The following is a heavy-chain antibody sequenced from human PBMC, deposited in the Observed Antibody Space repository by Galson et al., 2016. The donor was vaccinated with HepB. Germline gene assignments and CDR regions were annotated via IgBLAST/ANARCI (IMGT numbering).Heavy chain of an antibody. CDR3: AHGAAVSGRRDAFDV. Sequence: PALVKPTQTLTLTCTVSGFSLTSSGVGVGWIRQPPGKALQWLALIYWDGDQRYNPSLATRISITKDASKNQVVLLMTNMDPADTATYYCAHGAAVSGRRDAFDVWGHGTLVTVS. CDR2: IYWDGDQ. J-gene: IGHJ3*01. D-gene: IGHD6-19*01. V-gene: IGHV2-5*02. CDR1: GFSLTSSGVG.